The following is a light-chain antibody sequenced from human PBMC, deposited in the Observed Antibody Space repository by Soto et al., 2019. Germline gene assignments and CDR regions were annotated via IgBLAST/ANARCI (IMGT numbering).Light chain of an antibody. CDR2: EVS. Sequence: QSVLTQPPSASGSPGQSVTISCTGTSRDVGGYNYVSWYQQHPDKAPKPMIYEVSKRPSGVPDRFSGSKSGNTASLTVFGLQAEDEADYYCSSYAGSINPLTFGTGTKVTVL. CDR3: SSYAGSINPLT. J-gene: IGLJ1*01. V-gene: IGLV2-8*01. CDR1: SRDVGGYNY.